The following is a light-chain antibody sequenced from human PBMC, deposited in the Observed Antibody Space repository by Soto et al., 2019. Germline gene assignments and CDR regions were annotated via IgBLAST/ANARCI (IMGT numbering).Light chain of an antibody. Sequence: EILLTQSPGTLSLSPGERATLSCRASQSVSSSYLAWYRQKPGQAPRLLIYGASSRATGIPDRFSGSGSGTDFTLTISRLEPEDFAVYYCQQYGSSPRTFGQGTKVDIK. CDR3: QQYGSSPRT. CDR2: GAS. CDR1: QSVSSSY. V-gene: IGKV3-20*01. J-gene: IGKJ1*01.